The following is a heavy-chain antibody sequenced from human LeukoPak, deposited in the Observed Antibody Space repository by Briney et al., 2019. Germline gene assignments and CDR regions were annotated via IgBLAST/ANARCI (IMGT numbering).Heavy chain of an antibody. D-gene: IGHD2-2*01. CDR3: ASGVYCSSTSCMDV. CDR2: MNPNSGDT. V-gene: IGHV1-8*03. CDR1: GYTFTDYY. Sequence: GASVKVSCKASGYTFTDYYMHWVRQAPGQGLEWMGWMNPNSGDTGYAQKFQGRVTITRNTSISTAYMELSSLRSEDTAVYYCASGVYCSSTSCMDVWGKGTTVTVSS. J-gene: IGHJ6*03.